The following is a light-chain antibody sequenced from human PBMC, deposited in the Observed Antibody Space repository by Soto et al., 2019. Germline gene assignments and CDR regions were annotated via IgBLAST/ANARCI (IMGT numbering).Light chain of an antibody. V-gene: IGKV1-5*03. J-gene: IGKJ4*01. CDR3: QQYHSYPLT. CDR1: QSIGPW. Sequence: DFQMTQSPSTLSASVGDRVTITCRASQSIGPWLAWYHQKPGKAPKLLVYKASSLESGVPSRFSGSGSGTEFTFTISSLQPDDFATYCQQYHSYPLTFGGGTMVEIK. CDR2: KAS.